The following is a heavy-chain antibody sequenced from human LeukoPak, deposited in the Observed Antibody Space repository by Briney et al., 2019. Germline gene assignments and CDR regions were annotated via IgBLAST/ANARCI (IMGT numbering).Heavy chain of an antibody. CDR2: INPNSGGT. CDR3: ARGDRYCSGGSCYFDY. CDR1: GYTFTGYY. V-gene: IGHV1-2*02. Sequence: ASVKVSCKASGYTFTGYYMHWVRQAPGQGLEWMGWINPNSGGTNYAQKFQGRVTMTRDTSISTAYMELSRLRSDDTAVYYCARGDRYCSGGSCYFDYRGQGTLVTVSS. J-gene: IGHJ4*02. D-gene: IGHD2-15*01.